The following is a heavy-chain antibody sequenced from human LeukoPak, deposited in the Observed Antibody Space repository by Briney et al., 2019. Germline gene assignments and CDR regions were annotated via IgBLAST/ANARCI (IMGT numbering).Heavy chain of an antibody. J-gene: IGHJ5*02. CDR1: RGSISGYS. V-gene: IGHV4-59*01. CDR3: XXXXXXXSXSXXXDP. Sequence: TXXXSRGSISGYSWSWIRQSPGGGLEWIGYIYYSGDTAYNPSLRSRVTMSVDTSKNQLSLQLSSMTTADTAVYYWXXXXXXXSXSXXXDPWGQGTXVIVSP. CDR2: IYYSGDT.